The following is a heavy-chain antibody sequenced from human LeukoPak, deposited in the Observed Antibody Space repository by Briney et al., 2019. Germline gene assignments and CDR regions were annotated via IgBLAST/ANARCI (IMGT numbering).Heavy chain of an antibody. V-gene: IGHV3-30*02. CDR2: IRYDGSNK. CDR1: GFTFSSYG. Sequence: GGSLRLSCAASGFTFSSYGMHWVRQAPGKGLEWVAFIRYDGSNKYYADSVKGRFTISRDNSKNTLYLQMNSLRAEDTAVYYCARDDSSAYHRGFDYWGQGALVTVSS. D-gene: IGHD3-22*01. J-gene: IGHJ4*02. CDR3: ARDDSSAYHRGFDY.